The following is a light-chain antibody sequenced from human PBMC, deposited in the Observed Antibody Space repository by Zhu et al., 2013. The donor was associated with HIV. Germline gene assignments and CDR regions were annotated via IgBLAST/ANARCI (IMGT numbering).Light chain of an antibody. J-gene: IGKJ2*01. Sequence: EIVLTQSPATLSLSPGERATLSCRASQSVSNYFAWYQQKPGQAPRLLIYGASGRATGIPDRFTGSGSGTDFSLTISRLEPEDFAVYYCQQYGSSPMYTFGQGTKLEIK. CDR3: QQYGSSPMYT. CDR1: QSVSNY. V-gene: IGKV3-20*01. CDR2: GAS.